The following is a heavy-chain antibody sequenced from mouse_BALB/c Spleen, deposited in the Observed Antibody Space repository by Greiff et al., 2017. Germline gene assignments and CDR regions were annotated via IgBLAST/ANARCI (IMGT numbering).Heavy chain of an antibody. CDR3: ARGGTTVPHYFDY. J-gene: IGHJ2*01. CDR2: IYPGGGYT. CDR1: GYTFTNYW. D-gene: IGHD1-1*01. Sequence: VKLVESGAELVRPGTSVKISCKASGYTFTNYWLGWVKQRPGHGLEWIGDIYPGGGYTNYNEKFKGKATLTADTSSSTAYMQLSSLTSEDSAVYFCARGGTTVPHYFDYWGQGTTLTVSS. V-gene: IGHV1-63*02.